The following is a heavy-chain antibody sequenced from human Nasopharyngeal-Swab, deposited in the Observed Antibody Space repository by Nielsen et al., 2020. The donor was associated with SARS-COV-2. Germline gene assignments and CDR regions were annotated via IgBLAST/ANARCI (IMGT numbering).Heavy chain of an antibody. D-gene: IGHD2-2*01. Sequence: SETLSLTCSVSGGSINNYYWSWIRQPAGKGLEWIGRIYFSGSTNYNPSLKSRVTMSVDMSKNQFSLKLSSVTAADTAVYYCARATSSTNCINDYWGQGTLVTVSS. J-gene: IGHJ4*02. CDR2: IYFSGST. CDR1: GGSINNYY. V-gene: IGHV4-4*07. CDR3: ARATSSTNCINDY.